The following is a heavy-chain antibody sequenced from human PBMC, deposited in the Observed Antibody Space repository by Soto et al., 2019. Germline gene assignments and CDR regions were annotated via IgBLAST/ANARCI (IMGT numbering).Heavy chain of an antibody. Sequence: SQSLSLTCGISGESVASNRACGNWIRQTPSRGLEWLGRTYYRSKWYYTYAVSVKSRIIIDPDTSKNKFSLQLNSVTPKDTGVIFFSRASCDDLSAHSFSAVRRNRTSVPVSS. J-gene: IGHJ6*04. V-gene: IGHV6-1*01. CDR1: GESVASNRAC. D-gene: IGHD1-1*01. CDR2: TYYRSKWYY. CDR3: SRASCDDLSAHSFSAV.